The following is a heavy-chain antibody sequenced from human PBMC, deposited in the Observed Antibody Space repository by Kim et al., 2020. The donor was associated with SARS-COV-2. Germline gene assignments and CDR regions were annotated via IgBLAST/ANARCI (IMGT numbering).Heavy chain of an antibody. V-gene: IGHV1-18*01. J-gene: IGHJ4*02. D-gene: IGHD2-2*01. Sequence: ASVKVSCKASGYTFTSYGINWVRQAPGQGLEWMGRISPYNGDTKYAQKFQGRVTMTTDTSATTAYMVLRTLGSDDTAMYFCLRSRRQFLIFFDFWGLGTLVTVSS. CDR3: LRSRRQFLIFFDF. CDR2: ISPYNGDT. CDR1: GYTFTSYG.